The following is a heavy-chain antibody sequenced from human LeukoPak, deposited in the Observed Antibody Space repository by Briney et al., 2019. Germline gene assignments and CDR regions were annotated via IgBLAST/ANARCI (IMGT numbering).Heavy chain of an antibody. CDR1: GFAFGSYA. D-gene: IGHD2-15*01. J-gene: IGHJ4*02. V-gene: IGHV3-23*01. Sequence: PGGSLRLSCTASGFAFGSYAMYWVRQAPGKGLEWVSGIFGSGGSAHYADSVKGRFTISRDNSKNTVYLEMNSLGVEDTAVYYCAKTTVGYSSGRFPEWPADYWGQGTLVTVSS. CDR2: IFGSGGSA. CDR3: AKTTVGYSSGRFPEWPADY.